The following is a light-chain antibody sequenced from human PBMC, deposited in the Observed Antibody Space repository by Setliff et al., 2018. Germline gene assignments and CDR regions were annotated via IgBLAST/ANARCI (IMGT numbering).Light chain of an antibody. Sequence: QSALTQPPSVSGAPGQRVTISCTGSSSNIGAGYDVHWYQQLPGTAPKLLISRNTNRPSGVPDRFSGSKSGTSVSLAITGLQADEEADYYCQSYDYKLSHDVFGTGTKVTVL. V-gene: IGLV1-40*01. CDR2: RNT. CDR1: SSNIGAGYD. CDR3: QSYDYKLSHDV. J-gene: IGLJ1*01.